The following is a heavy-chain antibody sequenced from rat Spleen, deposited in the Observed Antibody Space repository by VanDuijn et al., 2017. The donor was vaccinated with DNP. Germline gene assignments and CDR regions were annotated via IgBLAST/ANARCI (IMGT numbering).Heavy chain of an antibody. Sequence: EVQLVESGGGLVQPGRSLTLSCAASGFTFSDYYMAWVRQAPKKGLEWVASISSGGDITYYRDSVKGRFTISTDNAKNTLYLQMDSLRSEDTATYYCATPMSWGQGVMVTVSS. V-gene: IGHV5-25*01. CDR1: GFTFSDYY. CDR3: ATPMS. D-gene: IGHD3-8*01. J-gene: IGHJ2*01. CDR2: ISSGGDIT.